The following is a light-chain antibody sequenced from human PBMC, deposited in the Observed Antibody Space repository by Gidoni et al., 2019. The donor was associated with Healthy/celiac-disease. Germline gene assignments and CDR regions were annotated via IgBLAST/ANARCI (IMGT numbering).Light chain of an antibody. CDR2: AAS. J-gene: IGKJ2*01. CDR3: QQSYSTPQT. Sequence: LMIHPPSSLSASVGDRVTITCRASQSISSYLNWYQQKPGKAPKLLIYAASSLQSGVPSRFSGSGSGTDFTLTISSLQPEDFATYYCQQSYSTPQTFGQGTKLEIK. V-gene: IGKV1-39*01. CDR1: QSISSY.